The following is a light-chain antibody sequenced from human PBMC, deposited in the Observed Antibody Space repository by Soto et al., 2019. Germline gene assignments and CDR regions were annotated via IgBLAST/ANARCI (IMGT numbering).Light chain of an antibody. CDR2: DAS. Sequence: DIQMTQSPSTLSASVGDRVTITCRASQSIRNWLAWYQQKPGKAPRLLIFDASTLHSGVPSRFSGSGSGTEFTLTINGLQPDDFATYYCQEYHSYTWTFGQGTKVEIK. CDR1: QSIRNW. V-gene: IGKV1-5*01. CDR3: QEYHSYTWT. J-gene: IGKJ1*01.